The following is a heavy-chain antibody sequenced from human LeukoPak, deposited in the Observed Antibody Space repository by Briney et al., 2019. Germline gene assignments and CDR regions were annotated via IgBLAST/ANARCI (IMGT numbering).Heavy chain of an antibody. CDR2: INHSGST. J-gene: IGHJ6*03. D-gene: IGHD3-10*01. Sequence: SETLSLTCAVYGGSFSGYYWSWIRQPPGKGLKWIGEINHSGSTNYNPSLKSRVTISVDTSKNQFSLKLSSVTAADTAVYYCARGGPNLAGYYYMDVWGKGTTVTVSS. CDR3: ARGGPNLAGYYYMDV. CDR1: GGSFSGYY. V-gene: IGHV4-34*01.